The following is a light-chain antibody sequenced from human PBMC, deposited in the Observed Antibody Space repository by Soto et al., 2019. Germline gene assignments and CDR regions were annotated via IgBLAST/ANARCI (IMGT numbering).Light chain of an antibody. Sequence: EIVLTQSPATLSLSPGERATLSCRASQSVSSYLAWYQQKPGQAPRLLIYDASNRATGIPARFSGSVSGTYFTLTISRLEPDDFAVYYCQHRSNWLTFGGGTKVEIK. CDR1: QSVSSY. CDR2: DAS. CDR3: QHRSNWLT. V-gene: IGKV3-11*01. J-gene: IGKJ4*01.